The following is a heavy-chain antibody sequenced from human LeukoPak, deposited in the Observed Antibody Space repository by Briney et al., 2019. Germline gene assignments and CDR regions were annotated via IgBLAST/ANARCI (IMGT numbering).Heavy chain of an antibody. D-gene: IGHD4-23*01. CDR2: IYYSGRT. V-gene: IGHV4-39*01. J-gene: IGHJ4*02. Sequence: SETLSLTCTVSGGSISSSSNYWGWIRQPPGKGLEWFGSIYYSGRTYYNPSLKSRVNISVDTSKNQFSLKLSSVTAADTAVYYCARQGMTTVVTPGALYFDYWGQGTLVTVSS. CDR3: ARQGMTTVVTPGALYFDY. CDR1: GGSISSSSNY.